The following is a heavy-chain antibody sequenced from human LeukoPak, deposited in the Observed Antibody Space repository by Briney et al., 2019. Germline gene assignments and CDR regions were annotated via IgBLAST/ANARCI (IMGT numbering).Heavy chain of an antibody. V-gene: IGHV3-23*01. CDR3: AKDLLVYYGSGKDY. Sequence: GGSLRLSCAASGFTFSSYAMSWVRQAPGKGLEWVSAISGSGGSTYYADSVKGRFTISRDNSKNTLYLQMNSLRAEDTAVYYCAKDLLVYYGSGKDYWGQGTLVTVSS. D-gene: IGHD3-10*01. CDR2: ISGSGGST. J-gene: IGHJ4*02. CDR1: GFTFSSYA.